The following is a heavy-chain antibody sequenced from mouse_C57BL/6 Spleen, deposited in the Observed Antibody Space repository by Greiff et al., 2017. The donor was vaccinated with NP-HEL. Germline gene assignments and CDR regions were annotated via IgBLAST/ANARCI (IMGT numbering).Heavy chain of an antibody. D-gene: IGHD2-4*01. Sequence: EVQLQESGPELVKPGASVKIPCKASGYTFTDYNMDWVKQSHGKSLEWIGDINPNNGGTIYNQKFKGKATLTVDKSSSTAYMELRSLTSEDTAVYYCARSVYYDYDDYYAMDYWGQGTSGTVSS. J-gene: IGHJ4*01. CDR1: GYTFTDYN. CDR3: ARSVYYDYDDYYAMDY. CDR2: INPNNGGT. V-gene: IGHV1-18*01.